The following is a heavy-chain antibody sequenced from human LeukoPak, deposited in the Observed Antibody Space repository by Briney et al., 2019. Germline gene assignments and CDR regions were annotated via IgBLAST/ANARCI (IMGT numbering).Heavy chain of an antibody. V-gene: IGHV3-7*01. J-gene: IGHJ4*02. CDR3: ARGGGTLNKRFDY. CDR1: GFDYSNYW. CDR2: VKHDGSEK. D-gene: IGHD3-16*01. Sequence: PGGSLRLSCAVSGFDYSNYWMSWVRQAPGKGLEWVANVKHDGSEKYYADSVKGRFTISRDNARNSLYLQMNSLRAEDTAVYYCARGGGTLNKRFDYWGQGTLVTVSS.